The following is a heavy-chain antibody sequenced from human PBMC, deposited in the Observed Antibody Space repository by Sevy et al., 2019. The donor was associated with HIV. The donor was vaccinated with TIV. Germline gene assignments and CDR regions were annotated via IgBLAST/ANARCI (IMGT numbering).Heavy chain of an antibody. Sequence: GGSPRLSCAASGFTFSPYWMTWVRQAPGKGLEWVANIRPDGSDKYYVDSVKGRFTISRDNAKNSLYLQMNSLRADGTAMYYCARGVGLDCWGQGALVTVSS. CDR2: IRPDGSDK. CDR3: ARGVGLDC. V-gene: IGHV3-7*01. D-gene: IGHD1-26*01. CDR1: GFTFSPYW. J-gene: IGHJ4*02.